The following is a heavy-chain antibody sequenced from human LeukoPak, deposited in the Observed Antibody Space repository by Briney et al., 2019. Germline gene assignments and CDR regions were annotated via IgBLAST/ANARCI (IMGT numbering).Heavy chain of an antibody. D-gene: IGHD2-2*01. V-gene: IGHV4-59*01. CDR1: GCSISSYY. CDR3: ARDRRYCSSTSCFSPAFDI. CDR2: IYYSGST. J-gene: IGHJ3*02. Sequence: PSETLSLTCTVSGCSISSYYWSWIRQPPGKGLEWIGYIYYSGSTNYTPSLKSRVTISVDTSKKQVSLKLSSVTAADAAVYYCARDRRYCSSTSCFSPAFDIWGQGTMVTVSS.